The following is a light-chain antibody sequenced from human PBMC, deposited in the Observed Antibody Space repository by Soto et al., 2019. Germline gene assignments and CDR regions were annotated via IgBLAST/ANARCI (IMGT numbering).Light chain of an antibody. CDR3: QQYGDSRT. J-gene: IGKJ1*01. V-gene: IGKV3-15*01. Sequence: IVMTHSPATLSVSPGERATLSCRAGQNIHTNLAWYQQKPGQAPRLLIYGASRRATGVPAKFSGSGSGTDFTLSISRLEPEDFAVYYCQQYGDSRTFGQGTKVDIK. CDR2: GAS. CDR1: QNIHTN.